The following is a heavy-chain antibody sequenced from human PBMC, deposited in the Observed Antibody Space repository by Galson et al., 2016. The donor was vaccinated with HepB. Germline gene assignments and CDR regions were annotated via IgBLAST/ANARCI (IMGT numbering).Heavy chain of an antibody. V-gene: IGHV1-3*01. CDR2: INAGNGNT. J-gene: IGHJ2*01. CDR1: GYTFTNYA. Sequence: SVKVSCKASGYTFTNYAIHWVRQAPGQSLEWMGWINAGNGNTNYSPKLQGRVTITRDTSATTAYMDLSSLRSEDTAVYYCARDDWYFDLWGRGTLVTVSS. CDR3: ARDDWYFDL.